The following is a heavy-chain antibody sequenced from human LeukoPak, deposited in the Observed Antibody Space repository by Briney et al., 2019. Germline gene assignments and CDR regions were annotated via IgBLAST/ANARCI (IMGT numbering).Heavy chain of an antibody. V-gene: IGHV4-59*01. D-gene: IGHD6-13*01. CDR3: ARESASGSSWSVVWGWPFDY. CDR2: IYYSGST. Sequence: KSSETLSLTCTVSGGSISSYYWSWIRQPPGKGLEWIGYIYYSGSTNYNPSLKSRVTISVDTSKNQFSLKLSSVTAADTAVYYCARESASGSSWSVVWGWPFDYWGQGTLVTVSS. CDR1: GGSISSYY. J-gene: IGHJ4*02.